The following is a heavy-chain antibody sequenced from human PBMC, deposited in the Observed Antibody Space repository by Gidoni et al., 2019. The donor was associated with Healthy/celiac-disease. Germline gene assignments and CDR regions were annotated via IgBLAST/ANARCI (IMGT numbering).Heavy chain of an antibody. CDR3: ATGITMVRGVIQRDY. J-gene: IGHJ4*02. D-gene: IGHD3-10*01. Sequence: QVQLVQSGAEVKKPGASVKVSCKVSGHTLTALSMHWVRQAPGKGLEWMGGFDPEDGETIYAQKFQGRVTITEDTSTDTAYMELSSLRSEDTAVYYCATGITMVRGVIQRDYWGQGTLVTVSS. V-gene: IGHV1-24*01. CDR1: GHTLTALS. CDR2: FDPEDGET.